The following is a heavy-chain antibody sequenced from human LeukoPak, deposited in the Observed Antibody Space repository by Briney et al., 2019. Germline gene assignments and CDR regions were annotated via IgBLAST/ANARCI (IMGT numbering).Heavy chain of an antibody. Sequence: GGSLGLSCAASGFTFSSYWMSWVRQAPGKGLEWVANIKQDGSEKYYEDSVKGRFTISRDNAKNSLYLQMHSLRAEDTAVYYCARDFALVPHAFDIWGQGTMVTVSS. J-gene: IGHJ3*02. CDR1: GFTFSSYW. D-gene: IGHD6-13*01. CDR3: ARDFALVPHAFDI. CDR2: IKQDGSEK. V-gene: IGHV3-7*01.